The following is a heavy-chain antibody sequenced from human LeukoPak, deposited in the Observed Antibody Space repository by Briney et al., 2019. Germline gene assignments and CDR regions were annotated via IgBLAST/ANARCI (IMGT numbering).Heavy chain of an antibody. CDR1: GGSISSTTSY. CDR2: IYYSGST. Sequence: PSETLSLTCTVSGGSISSTTSYWGWIRQPPGKGLEWIGTIYYSGSTYYNPSLKSRVTISVDTSKNQFSLKLSSVTAADTAVYYCARDLIDWLSNGWFDPWGQGTLVTVSS. V-gene: IGHV4-39*07. D-gene: IGHD3-9*01. CDR3: ARDLIDWLSNGWFDP. J-gene: IGHJ5*02.